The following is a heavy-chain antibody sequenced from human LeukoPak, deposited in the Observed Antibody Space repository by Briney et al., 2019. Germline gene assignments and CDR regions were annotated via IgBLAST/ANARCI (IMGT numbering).Heavy chain of an antibody. CDR2: IYYNGDT. CDR1: GVSISTSNR. D-gene: IGHD3-10*01. CDR3: ADYPMVRGSTGAVDV. J-gene: IGHJ3*01. V-gene: IGHV4-4*02. Sequence: SGTLSLTCDVSGVSISTSNRWSWVRQPPGKEPEWIGEIYYNGDTNYNPSLQSRVTISLAESENKFSLRLTSVTAADTAVYYCADYPMVRGSTGAVDVWGQG.